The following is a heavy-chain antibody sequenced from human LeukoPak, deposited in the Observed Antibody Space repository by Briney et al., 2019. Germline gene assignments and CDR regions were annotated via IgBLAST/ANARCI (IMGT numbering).Heavy chain of an antibody. CDR3: AKERRGYDWRVFDY. V-gene: IGHV3-30*18. CDR1: GFTFSSYG. Sequence: GGSLRLSYAASGFTFSSYGMHWVRQAPGKGLEWVAVISYDGSNKYYADSVKGRFTISRDNSKNTLYLQMNSLRAEDTAVYYCAKERRGYDWRVFDYWGQGTLVTVSS. J-gene: IGHJ4*02. CDR2: ISYDGSNK. D-gene: IGHD5-12*01.